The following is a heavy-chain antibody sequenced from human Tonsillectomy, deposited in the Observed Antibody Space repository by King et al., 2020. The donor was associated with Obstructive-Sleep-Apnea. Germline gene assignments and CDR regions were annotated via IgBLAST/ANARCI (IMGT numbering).Heavy chain of an antibody. CDR1: GDSISSSSYH. J-gene: IGHJ4*02. Sequence: QLQESGPALVKPSETPSLTCTVSGDSISSSSYHWGWIRQPPGKGLGWIGSIYYGGSTNYNSSRKSRVTISADTSKNTFSLKLSSVTAADTAVYYCARDPDYSFGPYIDYWGQGTLVTVSS. CDR3: ARDPDYSFGPYIDY. D-gene: IGHD5-18*01. V-gene: IGHV4-39*07. CDR2: IYYGGST.